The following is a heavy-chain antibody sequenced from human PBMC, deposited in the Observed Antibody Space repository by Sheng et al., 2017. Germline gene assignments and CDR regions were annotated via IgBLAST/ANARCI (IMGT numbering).Heavy chain of an antibody. J-gene: IGHJ3*02. CDR1: GFTFSGSA. Sequence: EVQLVESGGGLVQPGGSLKLSCAASGFTFSGSAMHWVRQASGKGLEWVGRIRSKANSYATAYAASVKGRFTISRDDSKNTAYLQMNSLKTEDTAVYYCTCRAAAGGRGAFDIWGQGTMVTVSS. CDR2: IRSKANSYAT. CDR3: TCRAAAGGRGAFDI. D-gene: IGHD6-13*01. V-gene: IGHV3-73*02.